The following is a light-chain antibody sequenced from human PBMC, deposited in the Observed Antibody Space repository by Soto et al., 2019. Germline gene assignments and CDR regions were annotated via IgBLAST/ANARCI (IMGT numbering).Light chain of an antibody. J-gene: IGLJ2*01. CDR3: GTWDSSLSAVV. CDR1: SSNIGNNY. Sequence: QSVLTQPPSVSAAPGQKVTISCSGSSSNIGNNYVSWYQQLPGTAPKLLIYDNNTRPSGIPDRFSGSKSGTSATLGITGLKTGDAADYYCGTWDSSLSAVVFGGGTQLTVL. CDR2: DNN. V-gene: IGLV1-51*01.